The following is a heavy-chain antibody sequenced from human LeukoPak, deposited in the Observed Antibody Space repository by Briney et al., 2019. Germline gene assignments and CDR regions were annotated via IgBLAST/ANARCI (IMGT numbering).Heavy chain of an antibody. Sequence: PGGSLRLSCAASGSTLSSYAMHWVRQAPGKGLEYVSAISSNGGSTYYANSVKGRFTISRDNSKNTLYLQMGSLRAEDMAVYYCARDSIYCSSTSCYRYFQHWGQGTLVTVSS. CDR1: GSTLSSYA. D-gene: IGHD2-2*01. J-gene: IGHJ1*01. CDR3: ARDSIYCSSTSCYRYFQH. CDR2: ISSNGGST. V-gene: IGHV3-64*01.